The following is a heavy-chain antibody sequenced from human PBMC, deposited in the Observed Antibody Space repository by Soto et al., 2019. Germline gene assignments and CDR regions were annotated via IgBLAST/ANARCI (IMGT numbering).Heavy chain of an antibody. V-gene: IGHV4-34*01. CDR2: INHSGST. CDR3: ARMQSGLGYYY. D-gene: IGHD1-26*01. Sequence: SETLSLTCAVYGGSFSGYYWSWIRQPPGKGLEWIGEINHSGSTSYNPSLKSRVTISVDTSKNQFSLKLSSVTAADTAVYYCARMQSGLGYYYWGQGTLVTVSS. CDR1: GGSFSGYY. J-gene: IGHJ4*02.